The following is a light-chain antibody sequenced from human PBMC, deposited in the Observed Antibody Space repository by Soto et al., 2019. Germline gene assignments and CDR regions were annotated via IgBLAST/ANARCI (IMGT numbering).Light chain of an antibody. Sequence: DIQMTQSPSTLSGSVGDRVTITGRASQTISSWLAWYQQKPGQAPKLLIYKASTLKSGVPSRFSGSGSGTEFTLTISSLQPDDFATYYCQHYNSYSEAFGQGTQVDIK. CDR2: KAS. CDR3: QHYNSYSEA. CDR1: QTISSW. J-gene: IGKJ1*01. V-gene: IGKV1-5*03.